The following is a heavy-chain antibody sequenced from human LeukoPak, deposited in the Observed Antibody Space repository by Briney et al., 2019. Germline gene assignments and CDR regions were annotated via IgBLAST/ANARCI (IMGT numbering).Heavy chain of an antibody. CDR3: ARPEYKYGYLLDY. V-gene: IGHV1-2*02. CDR1: GYTFTGHF. J-gene: IGHJ4*02. D-gene: IGHD5-18*01. CDR2: ISPDSGAT. Sequence: GASVKVSCKASGYTFTGHFVHWVRQAPGQGLEWMGWISPDSGATKYAERFQGRVTMTRDPSISTAYMEPTGLRSDDTAVYYCARPEYKYGYLLDYWGQGTLVTVSS.